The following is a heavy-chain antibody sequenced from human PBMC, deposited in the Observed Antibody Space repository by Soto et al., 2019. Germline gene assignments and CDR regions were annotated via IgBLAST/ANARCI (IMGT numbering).Heavy chain of an antibody. CDR3: ARDYDFWSGRCGMDV. CDR1: GFTFSTYN. CDR2: IISSSSYI. V-gene: IGHV3-21*01. J-gene: IGHJ6*02. D-gene: IGHD3-3*01. Sequence: EAQLVESGGGLVKPGGSLRLSCAASGFTFSTYNMNWVRQAPGKGLEWVSSIISSSSYIYYADSVKGRFTISRDNAKNTLYLQMNSLRAEDTAVYSCARDYDFWSGRCGMDVWGQGTTVTVSS.